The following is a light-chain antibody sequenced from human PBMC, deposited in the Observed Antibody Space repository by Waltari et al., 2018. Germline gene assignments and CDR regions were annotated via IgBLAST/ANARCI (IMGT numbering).Light chain of an antibody. CDR1: SGHSSNI. CDR3: QTGGHGTWV. CDR2: VNSDGSH. V-gene: IGLV4-69*01. Sequence: QLVLTQSPSASAPLGASFELTCTPSSGHSSNIIASLQQKPEKGPRYLMKVNSDGSHSKGDEIPDRFSGSSSGAERYLTISTVQSEDEADYYCQTGGHGTWVFGGGTKLTVL. J-gene: IGLJ3*02.